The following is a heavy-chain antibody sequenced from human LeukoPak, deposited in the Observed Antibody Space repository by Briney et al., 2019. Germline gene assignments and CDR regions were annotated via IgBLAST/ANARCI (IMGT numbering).Heavy chain of an antibody. CDR1: GFTFSSYA. CDR2: IRYDGSNK. V-gene: IGHV3-30*02. D-gene: IGHD6-6*01. J-gene: IGHJ5*02. Sequence: PGGSLRLSCAASGFTFSSYAMSWVRQAPGKGLEWVAFIRYDGSNKYYADSVKGRFTISRDNSKNTLYLQMNSLRAEDTAVYYCAKDSTAARPGSWFDPWGQGTLVTVSS. CDR3: AKDSTAARPGSWFDP.